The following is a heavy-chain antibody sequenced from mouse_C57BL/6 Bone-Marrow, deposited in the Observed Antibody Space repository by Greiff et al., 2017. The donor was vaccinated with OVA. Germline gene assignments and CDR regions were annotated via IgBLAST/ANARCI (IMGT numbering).Heavy chain of an antibody. CDR1: GYTFTSYW. D-gene: IGHD3-2*02. Sequence: QVQLQQPGAELVKPGASVKLSCKASGYTFTSYWMHWVKQRPGQGLEWIGMIHPNSGSTNYNEKFKSKATLTVDKSSSTAYMQLSSLTSEDSAVYYCAKQLRLRLTWFAYWGQGTLVTVYA. J-gene: IGHJ3*01. V-gene: IGHV1-64*01. CDR2: IHPNSGST. CDR3: AKQLRLRLTWFAY.